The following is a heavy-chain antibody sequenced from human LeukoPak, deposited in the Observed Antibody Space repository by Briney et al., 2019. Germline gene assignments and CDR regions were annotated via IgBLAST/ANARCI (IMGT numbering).Heavy chain of an antibody. CDR2: IYYSGST. V-gene: IGHV4-39*01. D-gene: IGHD3-9*01. CDR1: GGSISSSSYY. J-gene: IGHJ5*02. Sequence: SETLSLTCTVSGGSISSSSYYWGWIRQPPGKGLEWIGSIYYSGSTYYNPSLKSRVTISVDTPKNQFSLKLSSVTAADTAVYYCARQVRLDRYFDWLRESWFDPWGQGTLVTVSS. CDR3: ARQVRLDRYFDWLRESWFDP.